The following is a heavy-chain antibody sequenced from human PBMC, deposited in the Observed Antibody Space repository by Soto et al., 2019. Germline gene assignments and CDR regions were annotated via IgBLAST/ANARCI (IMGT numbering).Heavy chain of an antibody. V-gene: IGHV3-15*01. CDR3: TTDTTGF. CDR1: GFTFSNAC. J-gene: IGHJ4*02. Sequence: EVQLVESGGGLVKPGRSLRLSCAASGFTFSNACMSWVRQAPGKGLELVWRIKSKTDGETTDYAAPVTGSFTISRDDSETTLDLQMNRLKTADKAVYYCTTDTTGFWGQGTLVTVSS. CDR2: IKSKTDGETT. D-gene: IGHD2-2*01.